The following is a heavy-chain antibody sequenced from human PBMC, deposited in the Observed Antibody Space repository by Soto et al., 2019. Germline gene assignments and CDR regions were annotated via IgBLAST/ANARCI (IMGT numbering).Heavy chain of an antibody. CDR1: GGTFSSYT. D-gene: IGHD3-9*01. J-gene: IGHJ6*01. Sequence: QVQLVQSGAEVKKPGSSVKVSCKASGGTFSSYTISWVRQAPGQGLEWMGRIIPILGIANYAQKFQGRVTITADKSTSTAYMELSSLRSEDTAVYYCARDANVAPGVFVTGYYYGMDVW. CDR2: IIPILGIA. V-gene: IGHV1-69*08. CDR3: ARDANVAPGVFVTGYYYGMDV.